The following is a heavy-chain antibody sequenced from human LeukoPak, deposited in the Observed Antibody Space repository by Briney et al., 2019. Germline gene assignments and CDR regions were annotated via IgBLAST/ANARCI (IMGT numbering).Heavy chain of an antibody. J-gene: IGHJ4*02. Sequence: SETLSLTCSVYGGSFSDYYWSWIRQPPGKGLEWIGEMNHSGSTNYNPSLKSRLTISVDTSKNQFSLRLSSVTAADTAVYYCARRGLTYYYDSSGYYYPTRAYYFDYWGQGTLVTVSS. CDR2: MNHSGST. D-gene: IGHD3-22*01. V-gene: IGHV4-34*01. CDR3: ARRGLTYYYDSSGYYYPTRAYYFDY. CDR1: GGSFSDYY.